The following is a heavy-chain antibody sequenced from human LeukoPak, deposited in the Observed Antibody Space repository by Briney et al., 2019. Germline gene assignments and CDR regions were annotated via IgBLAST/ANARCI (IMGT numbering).Heavy chain of an antibody. V-gene: IGHV4-39*01. D-gene: IGHD6-6*01. CDR3: ARPYTRSDWYFDL. CDR1: GGSISSSSYY. Sequence: SETLSLTCTLSGGSISSSSYYWGWIRQPPGKGLEWIGNIYYGGSTYYNPSLKSRVTISVDTPKNQFSLKLTSVTAADTAVYYCARPYTRSDWYFDLWGRGTLVTVSS. CDR2: IYYGGST. J-gene: IGHJ2*01.